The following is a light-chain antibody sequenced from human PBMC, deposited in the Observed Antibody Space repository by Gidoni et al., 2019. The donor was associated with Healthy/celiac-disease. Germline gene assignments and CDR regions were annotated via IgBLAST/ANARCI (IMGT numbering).Light chain of an antibody. CDR2: DAS. CDR3: QQLT. CDR1: QDISNY. Sequence: DIQMTQSPSSLSASVGDRVTITCQASQDISNYLNCYQQKPGKAPKLLIYDASNLETGVPSMFSGSGSGTDFTFTISSLQPEDIATYYCQQLTFGGGTKVEIK. V-gene: IGKV1-33*01. J-gene: IGKJ4*01.